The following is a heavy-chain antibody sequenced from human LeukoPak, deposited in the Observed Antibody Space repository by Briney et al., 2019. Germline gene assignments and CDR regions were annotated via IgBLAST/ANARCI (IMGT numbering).Heavy chain of an antibody. J-gene: IGHJ4*02. V-gene: IGHV3-23*01. CDR1: GFTFSIYA. Sequence: PGGSLRLSCAASGFTFSIYAMRWVRQAPGKGLEWVSAISGSGGSTYYADSVKGRFTISRDNSKNTLYLQMNSLRAEDTAVYYCANLWKYYDKSSFDYWGQGTLVTVSS. CDR2: ISGSGGST. CDR3: ANLWKYYDKSSFDY. D-gene: IGHD3-22*01.